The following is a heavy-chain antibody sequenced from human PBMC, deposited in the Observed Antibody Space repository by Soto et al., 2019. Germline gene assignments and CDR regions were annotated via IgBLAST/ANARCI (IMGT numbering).Heavy chain of an antibody. V-gene: IGHV3-33*01. Sequence: GGSLRLSCAASGFTFSSYGMHWVRQAPGKGLEWVAVIWYDGSNKYYADSVKGRFTISRDNSKNTLYLQMNSLRAEDTAVYYCAREGPAYYYGSGSYYTPSWFDPWGQGTLVTVSS. CDR1: GFTFSSYG. J-gene: IGHJ5*02. CDR2: IWYDGSNK. CDR3: AREGPAYYYGSGSYYTPSWFDP. D-gene: IGHD3-10*01.